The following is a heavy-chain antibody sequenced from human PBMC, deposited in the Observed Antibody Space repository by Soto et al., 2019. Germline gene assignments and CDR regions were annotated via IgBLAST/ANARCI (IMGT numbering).Heavy chain of an antibody. CDR3: XXXXXXXXXVFDY. Sequence: EVQLVESGGGLVQPGGSLKLSCAASGFTFSGSAMHWVRQASGKGLEWVGRIRSKGDNYATSYAASVKGRFTISRDDSKNTAYLQMXXXXTDXXAVXXXXXXXXXXXXVFDYWSQGTLVTVSS. CDR1: GFTFSGSA. J-gene: IGHJ4*02. D-gene: IGHD2-8*01. CDR2: IRSKGDNYAT. V-gene: IGHV3-73*01.